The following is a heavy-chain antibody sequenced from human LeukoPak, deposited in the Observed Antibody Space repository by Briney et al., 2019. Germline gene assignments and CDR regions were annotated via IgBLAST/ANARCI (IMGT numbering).Heavy chain of an antibody. CDR1: GITVSTNY. CDR3: ARVGGFYYFDH. CDR2: IHSGGTT. J-gene: IGHJ4*02. Sequence: GGSLRLSCAASGITVSTNYMTWVRQAPGKGLEWVSVIHSGGTTSYVDSGKGRFTISRDNSKNTLYLQMNSLRAEDTAVYFCARVGGFYYFDHWGQGTLVTVSS. D-gene: IGHD2/OR15-2a*01. V-gene: IGHV3-53*05.